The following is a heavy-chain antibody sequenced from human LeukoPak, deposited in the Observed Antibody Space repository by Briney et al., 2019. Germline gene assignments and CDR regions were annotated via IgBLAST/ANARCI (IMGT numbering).Heavy chain of an antibody. V-gene: IGHV5-51*01. CDR3: ARRPTTNFDF. Sequence: GESLKISCKGSGYSFTSYWIAWVRQMPGKGLEWMGIIYPGDSDTRYSPSFQGQVTLSVDKSVTTAYLQWSSLKASDTAIYYCARRPTTNFDFWGQGTLVTVSS. D-gene: IGHD1-26*01. CDR2: IYPGDSDT. CDR1: GYSFTSYW. J-gene: IGHJ4*02.